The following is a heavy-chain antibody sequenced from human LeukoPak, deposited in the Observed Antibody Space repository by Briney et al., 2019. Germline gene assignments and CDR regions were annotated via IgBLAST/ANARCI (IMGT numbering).Heavy chain of an antibody. Sequence: GESLKISCKGSGYSFTSYWISWVRQMPGKGLEWMGIIYPGDSDTRYSPSFQGQVTISADKSISTAYLQWSSLKASGTAMYYCARLLNKDYYYYYYGMDVWGQGTTVTVSS. CDR2: IYPGDSDT. CDR1: GYSFTSYW. CDR3: ARLLNKDYYYYYYGMDV. D-gene: IGHD1/OR15-1a*01. V-gene: IGHV5-51*01. J-gene: IGHJ6*02.